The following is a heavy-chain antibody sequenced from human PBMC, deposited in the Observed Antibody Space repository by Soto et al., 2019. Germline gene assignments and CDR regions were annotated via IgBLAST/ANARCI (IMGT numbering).Heavy chain of an antibody. Sequence: GSLRLSCAASGFTCSSYDMSWVRQAPGKGLEWVSTILVSGSTHYPDSVKGRFTISRDNSKNTVFLQMNSLTAGDTAVYYCAKATATGGGAFDICGQGTMVTVSS. CDR3: AKATATGGGAFDI. D-gene: IGHD2-8*02. CDR1: GFTCSSYD. V-gene: IGHV3-23*01. J-gene: IGHJ3*02. CDR2: ILVSGST.